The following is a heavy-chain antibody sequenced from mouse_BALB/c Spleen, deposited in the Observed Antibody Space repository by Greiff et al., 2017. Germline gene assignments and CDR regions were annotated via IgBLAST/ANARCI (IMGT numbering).Heavy chain of an antibody. Sequence: DVMLVESGGGLVQPGGSRKLSCAASGFTFSSFGMHWVSQAQEKGLVWVAYISSDSSNIYYEDTVKGRFTISRDNPKNTLFLQMTSLRSEDTAMYYCARSGLGRGYCDYWGQGTTLTVSS. CDR1: GFTFSSFG. CDR3: ARSGLGRGYCDY. CDR2: ISSDSSNI. D-gene: IGHD4-1*01. V-gene: IGHV5-17*02. J-gene: IGHJ2*01.